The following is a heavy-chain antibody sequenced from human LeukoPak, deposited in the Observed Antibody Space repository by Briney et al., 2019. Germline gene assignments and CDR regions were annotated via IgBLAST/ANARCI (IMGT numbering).Heavy chain of an antibody. CDR2: IYYSGST. D-gene: IGHD3-22*01. CDR3: ARMYYYDSSGYADAFDI. J-gene: IGHJ3*02. V-gene: IGHV4-59*08. Sequence: PSETLSLTCTVSGGSISSYYWSWIRQPPGKGLEWIGYIYYSGSTNYNPSLKSRVTISVDTPKNQFSLKLSSVTAADTAVYYCARMYYYDSSGYADAFDIWGQGTMVTVSS. CDR1: GGSISSYY.